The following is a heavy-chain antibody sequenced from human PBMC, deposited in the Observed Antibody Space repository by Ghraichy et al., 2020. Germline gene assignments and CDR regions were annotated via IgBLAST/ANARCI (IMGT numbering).Heavy chain of an antibody. V-gene: IGHV2-5*02. CDR1: GFSLSTSGAA. J-gene: IGHJ4*02. CDR3: AHRRRPPRVAVARDYFDY. CDR2: LKWDDDA. Sequence: SGPTLVKPTQTLTLTCTFSGFSLSTSGAAVGWIRQPPGKALEWLGLLKWDDDARYSPSLKSRLTITKDTSKNQVVLTMTNMDPVDTATYYCAHRRRPPRVAVARDYFDYWGQGTLVTVSS. D-gene: IGHD6-19*01.